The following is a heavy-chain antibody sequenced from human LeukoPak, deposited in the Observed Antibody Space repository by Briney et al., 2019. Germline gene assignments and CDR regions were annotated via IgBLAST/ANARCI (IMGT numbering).Heavy chain of an antibody. CDR1: GYTFTSYG. J-gene: IGHJ3*02. CDR2: ISAYKGNT. CDR3: ARDSSGYSNDAFDI. Sequence: ASVKVSCKASGYTFTSYGISWVRQAPGQRLEWMGWISAYKGNTNYAQKLQGRVTMTTDTSTSTAYLELRSLRSDDTAVYYCARDSSGYSNDAFDIWGQGTMVTVSS. V-gene: IGHV1-18*01. D-gene: IGHD3-22*01.